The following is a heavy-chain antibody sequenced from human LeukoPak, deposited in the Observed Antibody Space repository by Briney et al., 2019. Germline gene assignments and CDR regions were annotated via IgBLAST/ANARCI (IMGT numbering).Heavy chain of an antibody. D-gene: IGHD6-6*01. Sequence: GGSLTLSCAASGFTFSSYSMNWVRQAPGKGLEWVSSISSSSSYIYYADSVKGRFTISRDNAKNSLYLQMNSLRAEDTAVYYCARGFLYSSSYNAFDIWGQGTMVTVSS. CDR3: ARGFLYSSSYNAFDI. CDR2: ISSSSSYI. V-gene: IGHV3-21*01. CDR1: GFTFSSYS. J-gene: IGHJ3*02.